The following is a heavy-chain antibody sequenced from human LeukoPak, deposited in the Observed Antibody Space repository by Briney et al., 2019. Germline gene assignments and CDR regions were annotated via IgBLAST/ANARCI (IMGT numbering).Heavy chain of an antibody. CDR3: ARFGYGTMIVV. V-gene: IGHV3-21*01. J-gene: IGHJ4*02. Sequence: GGSLRLSCAASGFTLSSYSMNWVRQAPGKGLEWVSSISSSSSYIYYADSVKGRFTISRDNAKNSLYLQMNSLRAEDTAVYYCARFGYGTMIVVWGQGTLVTVSS. CDR2: ISSSSSYI. CDR1: GFTLSSYS. D-gene: IGHD3-22*01.